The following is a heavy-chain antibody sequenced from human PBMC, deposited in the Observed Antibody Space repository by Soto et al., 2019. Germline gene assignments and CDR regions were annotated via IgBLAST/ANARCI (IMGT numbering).Heavy chain of an antibody. J-gene: IGHJ6*02. CDR3: ARGDXVVVVAGTDYYYYGMDV. D-gene: IGHD2-15*01. CDR2: IIPIFGTA. V-gene: IGHV1-69*01. Sequence: VKVSCKASGGTFSSYAISWVRQAPGQGLEWMGGIIPIFGTANYAQKFQGRVTITADESTSTAYMELSSLRSEDTAVYYCARGDXVVVVAGTDYYYYGMDVWGQGTTVTVSS. CDR1: GGTFSSYA.